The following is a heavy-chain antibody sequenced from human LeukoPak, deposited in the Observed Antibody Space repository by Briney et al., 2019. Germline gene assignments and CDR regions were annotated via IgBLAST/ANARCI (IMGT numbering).Heavy chain of an antibody. Sequence: GGSLRLSCAASGFTFSRFWMNWVRQAPGRGMEWVANINQDGTEKYYVASVKGRLTISRDNAKNSIYVQMNSLRADDTAVYYCASGFVGYYGFDIWGQGTMVTVSS. V-gene: IGHV3-7*05. D-gene: IGHD5-12*01. J-gene: IGHJ3*02. CDR3: ASGFVGYYGFDI. CDR2: INQDGTEK. CDR1: GFTFSRFW.